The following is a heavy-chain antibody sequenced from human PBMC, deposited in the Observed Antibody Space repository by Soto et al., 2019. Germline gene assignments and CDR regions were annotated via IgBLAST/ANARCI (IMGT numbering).Heavy chain of an antibody. Sequence: QVQLVQSGAEVKKPGSSVKVSCKASGVTFSSYAISWVRQAPGQGLEWMGGIIPIFGTANYAQKLKGRVTITADESTSTAYLELRRLRSEDTAVYYCARDGPYYYDSSGYPNCFDSWGQGTLVTVSS. CDR1: GVTFSSYA. CDR3: ARDGPYYYDSSGYPNCFDS. D-gene: IGHD3-22*01. CDR2: IIPIFGTA. V-gene: IGHV1-69*01. J-gene: IGHJ5*01.